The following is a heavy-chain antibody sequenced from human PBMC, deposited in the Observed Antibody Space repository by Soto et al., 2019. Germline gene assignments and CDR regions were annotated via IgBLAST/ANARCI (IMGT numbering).Heavy chain of an antibody. D-gene: IGHD3-10*01. Sequence: SETLSLTCTVSGGSISSGGYYWSWIRQHPGKGLEWIGYIYYSGSTYYNPSLKSRVTISVDTSKNQFSLKLSSVTAADTAVYYCARGGEQHLGDLYYYYMDVWGKGTTVTVSS. V-gene: IGHV4-31*03. J-gene: IGHJ6*03. CDR2: IYYSGST. CDR1: GGSISSGGYY. CDR3: ARGGEQHLGDLYYYYMDV.